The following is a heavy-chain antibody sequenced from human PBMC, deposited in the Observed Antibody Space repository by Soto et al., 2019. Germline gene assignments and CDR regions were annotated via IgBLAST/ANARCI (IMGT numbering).Heavy chain of an antibody. D-gene: IGHD3-22*01. V-gene: IGHV3-53*01. Sequence: PGGSLRLSCAASGLTVSSSYMSWVRQAPGKGLQWVSVIYSAGSTYYANSVKGRFTISRDISTNMVYLQMSSLTDEDTAVYYCARTGNYYDSRGYNWFDPWGQGTLVTVSS. CDR1: GLTVSSSY. J-gene: IGHJ5*02. CDR3: ARTGNYYDSRGYNWFDP. CDR2: IYSAGST.